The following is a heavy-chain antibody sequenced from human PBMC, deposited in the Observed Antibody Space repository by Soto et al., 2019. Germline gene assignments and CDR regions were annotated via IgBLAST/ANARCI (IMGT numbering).Heavy chain of an antibody. CDR1: GFTFSSYA. D-gene: IGHD6-6*01. J-gene: IGHJ4*02. Sequence: GGSPRLSCAASGFTFSSYAMHWVRQAPGKGLEWVAVISYDGSNKYYADSVKGRFTISRDNSKNTLYLQMNSLRAEDTAVYYCARETSGYSSSLVDYWGQGTLVTVSS. CDR3: ARETSGYSSSLVDY. CDR2: ISYDGSNK. V-gene: IGHV3-30*04.